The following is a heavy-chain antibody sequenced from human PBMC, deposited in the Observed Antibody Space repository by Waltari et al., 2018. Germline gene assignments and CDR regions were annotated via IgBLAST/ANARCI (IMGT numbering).Heavy chain of an antibody. Sequence: QVQLVESGGGVVQPGRSLRLSCAASGFTFSSYGMHWVRQAPGKGLEWVAVRWYDGSNKYYADSVKGRFTISRDNSKNTLYLQMNSLRAEDTAMYYCAKGSGYDLDVAFDIWGQGTMVTVSS. CDR2: RWYDGSNK. CDR1: GFTFSSYG. D-gene: IGHD5-12*01. J-gene: IGHJ3*02. CDR3: AKGSGYDLDVAFDI. V-gene: IGHV3-30*18.